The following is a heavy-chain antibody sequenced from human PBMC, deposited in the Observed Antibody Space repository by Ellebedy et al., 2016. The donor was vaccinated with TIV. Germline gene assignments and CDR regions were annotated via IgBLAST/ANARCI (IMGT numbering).Heavy chain of an antibody. CDR2: MSSSGNT. J-gene: IGHJ4*02. CDR1: GDSISSYY. CDR3: ASTEHVGFWGY. Sequence: MPSETLSLTCTVSGDSISSYYWTWIFQLPGKGLEWFGYMSSSGNTNSNPSLKSRVTRSIDTSQNQFSLNLSFVTAADTAVYNCASTEHVGFWGYWGQGTLVTVSS. V-gene: IGHV4-59*12. D-gene: IGHD3-16*01.